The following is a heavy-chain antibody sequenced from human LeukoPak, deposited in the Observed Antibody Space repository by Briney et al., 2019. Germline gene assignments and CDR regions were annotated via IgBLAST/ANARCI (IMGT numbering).Heavy chain of an antibody. D-gene: IGHD5-12*01. Sequence: ASVKVSCKASGYTFTSYDINWVRQATGQGLEWMGWMNPNSGNTGYAQKFQGRVTMTRNTSISTAYMELSRLRSEDTAVYYCARGAGLPLTRYMDVWGKGTTVTVSS. V-gene: IGHV1-8*01. J-gene: IGHJ6*03. CDR3: ARGAGLPLTRYMDV. CDR1: GYTFTSYD. CDR2: MNPNSGNT.